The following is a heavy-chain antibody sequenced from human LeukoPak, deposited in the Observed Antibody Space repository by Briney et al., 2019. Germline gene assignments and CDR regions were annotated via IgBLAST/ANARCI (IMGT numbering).Heavy chain of an antibody. Sequence: GESLRLSCAASGFTFSSYEMNWVRQAPGKGLEWVSYISSSGSTIYYADSVKGRFTISRDNAKNSLYLQMNSLRAEDTAVYYCARDRKVPAAMYNYGMDVWGKGTTVTVSS. V-gene: IGHV3-48*03. CDR1: GFTFSSYE. CDR3: ARDRKVPAAMYNYGMDV. CDR2: ISSSGSTI. D-gene: IGHD2-2*01. J-gene: IGHJ6*04.